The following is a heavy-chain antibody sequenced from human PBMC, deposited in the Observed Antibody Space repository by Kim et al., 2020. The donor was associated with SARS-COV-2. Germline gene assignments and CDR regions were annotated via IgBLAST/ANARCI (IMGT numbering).Heavy chain of an antibody. CDR2: IWYDGSNK. Sequence: GGSLRLSCAASGFTFSSYGMHWVRQAPGKGLEWVAVIWYDGSNKYYADSVKGRFTISRDNSKNTLYLQMNSLRAEDTAVYYCARARGGLHIVVVVAVSYYYYGMDVWGQGTTVTVSS. CDR1: GFTFSSYG. CDR3: ARARGGLHIVVVVAVSYYYYGMDV. V-gene: IGHV3-33*01. J-gene: IGHJ6*02. D-gene: IGHD2-15*01.